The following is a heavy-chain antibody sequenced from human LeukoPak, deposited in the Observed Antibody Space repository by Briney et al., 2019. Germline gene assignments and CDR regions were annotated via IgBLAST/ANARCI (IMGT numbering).Heavy chain of an antibody. CDR1: GYSISNGYF. CDR2: IYHSGTT. V-gene: IGHV4-38-2*01. Sequence: SETLSLTCAVSGYSISNGYFWGWVRQPPGKGLQWIASIYHSGTTYYNPSLKSRVTISVDRANNQFSLKLTSVTAADTAVCYCARPPDSSDYGAAFDYWGQGVLVIVSS. J-gene: IGHJ4*02. D-gene: IGHD4-11*01. CDR3: ARPPDSSDYGAAFDY.